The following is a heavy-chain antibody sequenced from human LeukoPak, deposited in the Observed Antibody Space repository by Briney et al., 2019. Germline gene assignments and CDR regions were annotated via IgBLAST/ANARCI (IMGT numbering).Heavy chain of an antibody. V-gene: IGHV4-31*03. J-gene: IGHJ4*02. CDR2: IYYSGST. CDR3: ARDLGYSYGNGFYFDY. CDR1: GGSISSGGYY. Sequence: SSETLSLTCTVSGGSISSGGYYWSWIRQHPGKGLEWIGYIYYSGSTYCNPSLKSRVTISVDTSKNQFSLKLSSATAADTAVYYCARDLGYSYGNGFYFDYWGQGTLVTVSS. D-gene: IGHD5-18*01.